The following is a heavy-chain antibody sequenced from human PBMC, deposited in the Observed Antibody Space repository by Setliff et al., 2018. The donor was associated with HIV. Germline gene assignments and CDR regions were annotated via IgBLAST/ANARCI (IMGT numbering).Heavy chain of an antibody. J-gene: IGHJ4*02. CDR2: IYYSGST. D-gene: IGHD3-22*01. Sequence: ETLSLTCTVSGGSISSSSYYWGWIRQPPGKGLEWIGSIYYSGSTYYSPSLKSRVTISVDTSKNQFSLKLSSVTAADTAVYYCARVGLYYYDSSGYWGHFDYWGQGTLVTVSS. CDR3: ARVGLYYYDSSGYWGHFDY. V-gene: IGHV4-39*01. CDR1: GGSISSSSYY.